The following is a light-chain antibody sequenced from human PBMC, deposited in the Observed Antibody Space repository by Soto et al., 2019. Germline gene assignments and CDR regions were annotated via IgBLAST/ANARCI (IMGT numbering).Light chain of an antibody. Sequence: VLTQSPARLSLSPGERATLSCRAGQSVSDYLAWDQQKPGQPPRLLFFDASNRATGVPDRFSAGGSGTDFTLILSSLEPEDFAVYYCQQRVNWPPTFGGGTKVEI. CDR1: QSVSDY. V-gene: IGKV3-11*01. J-gene: IGKJ4*01. CDR2: DAS. CDR3: QQRVNWPPT.